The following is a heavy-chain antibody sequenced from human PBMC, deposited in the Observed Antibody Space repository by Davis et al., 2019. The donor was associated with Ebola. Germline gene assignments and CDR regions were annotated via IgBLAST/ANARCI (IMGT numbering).Heavy chain of an antibody. D-gene: IGHD6-13*01. V-gene: IGHV3-7*03. CDR2: IKQDGSEK. J-gene: IGHJ3*02. CDR3: AREVYSSSWYGAFDI. Sequence: PGGSLRLSCAASGFTFNNYWMTWVRQAPGKGLEWVANIKQDGSEKYYVDSVKGRFSISRDNGKNSVYLQMNSLRAEDTAVYYCAREVYSSSWYGAFDIWGQGTMVTVSS. CDR1: GFTFNNYW.